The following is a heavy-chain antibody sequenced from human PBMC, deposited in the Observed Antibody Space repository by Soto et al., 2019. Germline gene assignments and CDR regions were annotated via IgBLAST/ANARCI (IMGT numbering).Heavy chain of an antibody. CDR1: GYTFTDSF. V-gene: IGHV1-2*02. J-gene: IGHJ4*02. CDR2: INPNNGRT. Sequence: EASVKVSCKASGYTFTDSFIHWVRQAPGQGLEWMGWINPNNGRTTLAPNFQGRVTLSRDTSINTAYMHLSRLRSDDTAVYYCAREDADRGSFDFWGQGTLVTVSS. CDR3: AREDADRGSFDF.